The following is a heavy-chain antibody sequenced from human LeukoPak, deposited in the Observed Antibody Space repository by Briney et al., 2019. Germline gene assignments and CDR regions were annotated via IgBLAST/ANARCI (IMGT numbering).Heavy chain of an antibody. Sequence: GGCLRLSCAASGFSNHAMNWLRQAPGKGLEWVSFISGSGTSTHYADSVKGRFTISRDNSNNTLFLQMNSLRAEDTATYYCAKGAQYDFWSGYTLEYFDVWGKGTLVTVSS. V-gene: IGHV3-23*01. D-gene: IGHD3/OR15-3a*01. CDR1: GFSNHA. CDR2: ISGSGTST. CDR3: AKGAQYDFWSGYTLEYFDV. J-gene: IGHJ4*02.